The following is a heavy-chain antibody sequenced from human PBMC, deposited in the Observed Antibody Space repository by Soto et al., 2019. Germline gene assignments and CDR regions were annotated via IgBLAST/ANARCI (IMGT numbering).Heavy chain of an antibody. D-gene: IGHD2-2*01. J-gene: IGHJ6*02. CDR1: GFTFSSYG. CDR3: AKRNIVVVPAALTSPGDYYYYGMDV. Sequence: GGSLRLSCAASGFTFSSYGMHWVRQAPGKGLEWVAVISYDGSNKFYADSVKGRFTISRDNSKNTLYLQMNSLRAEDTAVYYCAKRNIVVVPAALTSPGDYYYYGMDVWGQGTTVTVSS. CDR2: ISYDGSNK. V-gene: IGHV3-30*18.